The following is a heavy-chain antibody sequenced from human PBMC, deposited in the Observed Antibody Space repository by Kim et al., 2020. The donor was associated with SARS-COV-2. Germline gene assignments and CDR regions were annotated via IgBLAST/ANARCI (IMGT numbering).Heavy chain of an antibody. D-gene: IGHD3-16*01. Sequence: GGSLRLSCVASGFTFSSYWMHWVRQVPGKGLVWVSRINPDGSNTNDADSVRGRFTISRDNVKNTLFLQLNSLRAEDTAVYYCARDPSDLGSASMGDCLDYWGQRTLVTVSS. V-gene: IGHV3-74*01. CDR1: GFTFSSYW. CDR2: INPDGSNT. CDR3: ARDPSDLGSASMGDCLDY. J-gene: IGHJ4*02.